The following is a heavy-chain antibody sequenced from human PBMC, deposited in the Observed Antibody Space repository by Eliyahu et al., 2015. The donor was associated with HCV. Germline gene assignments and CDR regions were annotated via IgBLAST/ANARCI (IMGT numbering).Heavy chain of an antibody. CDR1: GFTFSKSW. CDR2: IKSKTDGGTT. J-gene: IGHJ6*03. D-gene: IGHD3-10*01. V-gene: IGHV3-15*01. Sequence: EVQLVESGGGLVXPGGSLRLSCAASGFTFSKSWMSWVRQAPGKGLEGIGXIKSKTDGGTTDYAAPVKGRFTISRDDSKSTLYLQMNSLKTEDTAVYYCTTGAPGGFDYYLDVWGQGTTVTVSS. CDR3: TTGAPGGFDYYLDV.